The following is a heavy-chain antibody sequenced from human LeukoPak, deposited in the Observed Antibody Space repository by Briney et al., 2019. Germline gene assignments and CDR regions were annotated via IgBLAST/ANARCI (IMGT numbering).Heavy chain of an antibody. CDR2: IYDSGST. J-gene: IGHJ3*02. CDR3: ASHVQDYYDSSGWGAFDI. CDR1: GGSISGYY. V-gene: IGHV4-59*08. D-gene: IGHD3-22*01. Sequence: SETLSLTCTVSGGSISGYYWSWIRQPPGKGLEWIGKIYDSGSTNYNPSLKSRVTISLDTSKNQFSLKLTFVTAADTAVYYCASHVQDYYDSSGWGAFDIWGQGTMVTVSS.